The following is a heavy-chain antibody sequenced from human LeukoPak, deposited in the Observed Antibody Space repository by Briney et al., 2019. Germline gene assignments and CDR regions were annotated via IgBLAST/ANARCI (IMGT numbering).Heavy chain of an antibody. Sequence: GSLRLSCAASGFIFSDYYMSWVRQAPGKGLEWVSAISGGGGSTYYADSVKGRFTISRDNSKNTLYLQMNSLRAEDTAVYYCAKGGGSIFFDYWGQGTLVTVSS. D-gene: IGHD1-26*01. CDR2: ISGGGGST. CDR1: GFIFSDYY. V-gene: IGHV3-23*01. CDR3: AKGGGSIFFDY. J-gene: IGHJ4*02.